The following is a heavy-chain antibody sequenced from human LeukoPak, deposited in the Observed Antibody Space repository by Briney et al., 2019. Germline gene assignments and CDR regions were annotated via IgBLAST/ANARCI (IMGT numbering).Heavy chain of an antibody. D-gene: IGHD3-16*01. CDR3: AIFDFLFGEIDNWFDP. J-gene: IGHJ5*02. CDR1: GYRFTNYW. V-gene: IGHV5-51*01. CDR2: IYPGDSDT. Sequence: KNGESLKISCQVSGYRFTNYWIAWVRQMPGKGLEWMGIIYPGDSDTRYSPSFQGQVTISADKSISTAYLQWSSLKASDTAMYYCAIFDFLFGEIDNWFDPWGQGTQVTVSS.